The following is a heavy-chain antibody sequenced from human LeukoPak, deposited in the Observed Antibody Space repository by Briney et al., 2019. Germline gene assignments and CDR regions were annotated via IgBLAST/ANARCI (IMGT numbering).Heavy chain of an antibody. D-gene: IGHD3-9*01. CDR1: GFTFSSYA. J-gene: IGHJ4*02. Sequence: PGGSLRLSCAASGFTFSSYAMPWVRQAPGKGLEWVAVISYDGSNKYYADSVKGRFTISRDNSKNTLYLQMNSLRAEDTAVYYCAREYYDILTGYLDYWGQGTLVTVSS. V-gene: IGHV3-30-3*01. CDR3: AREYYDILTGYLDY. CDR2: ISYDGSNK.